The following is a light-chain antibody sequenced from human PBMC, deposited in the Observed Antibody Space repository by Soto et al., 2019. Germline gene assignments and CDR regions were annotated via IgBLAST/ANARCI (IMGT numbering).Light chain of an antibody. Sequence: DIVMTQSPDSLAVSLGERATIYCKSSQSVLASSNNISLLAWYQQKPGQPRRLLVYWASIREPGVPDRFSGSGSGTDFTLTISSLQAEDVAVYYCQQYYSMPSTFGGGTKVEIK. V-gene: IGKV4-1*01. CDR3: QQYYSMPST. CDR1: QSVLASSNNISL. CDR2: WAS. J-gene: IGKJ4*01.